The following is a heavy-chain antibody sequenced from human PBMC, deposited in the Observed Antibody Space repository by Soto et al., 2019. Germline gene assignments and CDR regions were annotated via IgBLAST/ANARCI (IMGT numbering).Heavy chain of an antibody. V-gene: IGHV4-59*01. CDR1: GGSISSYY. CDR2: IYYSGST. CDR3: ARVSPNSVAVAGTAFDI. J-gene: IGHJ3*02. D-gene: IGHD6-19*01. Sequence: LSLTCTVSGGSISSYYWSWIRQPPGKGLEWIGYIYYSGSTNYNPSLKSRVTISVDTSKNQFSLKLSSVTAADTAVYYCARVSPNSVAVAGTAFDIWGQGTMVTVSS.